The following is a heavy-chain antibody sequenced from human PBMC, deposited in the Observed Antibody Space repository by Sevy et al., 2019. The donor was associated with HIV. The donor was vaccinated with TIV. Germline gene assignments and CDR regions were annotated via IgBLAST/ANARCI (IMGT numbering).Heavy chain of an antibody. Sequence: GGSLRLSCAASGFSLNSYWMSWVRRAPGKGLEWVANIKQDGSVKYYVDSVKGRFTISRDNARNSLYLQMNSLRAEDTARYYCVRAIAADGSFWGQGTLVTVSS. V-gene: IGHV3-7*01. CDR3: VRAIAADGSF. CDR2: IKQDGSVK. D-gene: IGHD6-13*01. CDR1: GFSLNSYW. J-gene: IGHJ4*02.